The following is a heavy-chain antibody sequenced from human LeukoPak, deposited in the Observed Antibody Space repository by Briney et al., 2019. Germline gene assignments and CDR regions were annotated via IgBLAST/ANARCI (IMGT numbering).Heavy chain of an antibody. CDR3: ARVLGCTNGVCHYYYYYYMDV. D-gene: IGHD2-8*01. CDR1: GFTFDDYG. CDR2: INCNGGST. V-gene: IGHV3-20*04. J-gene: IGHJ6*03. Sequence: GGSLRLSCAASGFTFDDYGMSWVRQAPGKGLEWVSGINCNGGSTGYADSVKGRFTISRDNAKNSLYLQMNSPRAEDTALYYCARVLGCTNGVCHYYYYYYMDVWGKGTTVTVSS.